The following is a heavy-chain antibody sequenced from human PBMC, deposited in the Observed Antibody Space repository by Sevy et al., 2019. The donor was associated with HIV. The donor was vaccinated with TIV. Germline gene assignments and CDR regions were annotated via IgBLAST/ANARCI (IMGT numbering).Heavy chain of an antibody. D-gene: IGHD6-13*01. Sequence: GGSLRLSCAASGFTFSSYAMSWVRQAPGKGLEWVSAISGSGGSTYYADSGKGRFTISRDNSKNTLYLQMNSLRAEDTAVYYCAKDRPTFYGIAATNAFDIWGQGTMVTVSS. CDR3: AKDRPTFYGIAATNAFDI. CDR1: GFTFSSYA. V-gene: IGHV3-23*01. CDR2: ISGSGGST. J-gene: IGHJ3*02.